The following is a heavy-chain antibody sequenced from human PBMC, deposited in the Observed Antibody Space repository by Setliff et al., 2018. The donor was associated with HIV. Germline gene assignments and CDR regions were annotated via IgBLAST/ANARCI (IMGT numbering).Heavy chain of an antibody. V-gene: IGHV4-61*09. CDR2: IYTTGST. CDR1: GYSISSGYY. D-gene: IGHD1-26*01. Sequence: KPSETLSLTCAVSGYSISSGYYWGWIRQPAGKGLEWIGHIYTTGSTNYNPSLKSRVTISADTSNNQFSLRLTSMTAADTAVYYCAKTSVGATGLYAFDIWGQGTMVTVSS. J-gene: IGHJ3*02. CDR3: AKTSVGATGLYAFDI.